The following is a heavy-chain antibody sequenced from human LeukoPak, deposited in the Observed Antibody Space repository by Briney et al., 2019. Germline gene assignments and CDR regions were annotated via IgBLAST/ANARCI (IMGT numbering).Heavy chain of an antibody. CDR2: IIPIFGTA. V-gene: IGHV1-69*13. CDR1: GGTFSSYA. J-gene: IGHJ6*03. CDR3: ARGPHPIVVVPAANPYYYYMDV. D-gene: IGHD2-2*01. Sequence: SVKVSCKASGGTFSSYAISWVRQAPGQGLEWMGGIIPIFGTANYAQKFQGRVTITADESTSTAYMELSSLRSEDTAVYYCARGPHPIVVVPAANPYYYYMDVWGKGPRSPSP.